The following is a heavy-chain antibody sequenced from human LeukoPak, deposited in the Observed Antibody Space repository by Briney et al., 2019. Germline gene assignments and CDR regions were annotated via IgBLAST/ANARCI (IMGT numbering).Heavy chain of an antibody. J-gene: IGHJ3*02. D-gene: IGHD3-10*01. V-gene: IGHV5-51*01. CDR2: IYPGDSDT. Sequence: GESLKISCEGSGYSFTSYWIGWVRQMPGKGLEWMGIIYPGDSDTRYSPSFQGQVTISADKSISTAYLQWSSLKASDTAMYYCARRLYVVRGVGNAFDIWGQGTMVTVSS. CDR3: ARRLYVVRGVGNAFDI. CDR1: GYSFTSYW.